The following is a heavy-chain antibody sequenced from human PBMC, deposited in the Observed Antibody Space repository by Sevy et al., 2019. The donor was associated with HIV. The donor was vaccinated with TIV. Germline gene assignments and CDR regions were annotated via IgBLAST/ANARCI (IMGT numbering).Heavy chain of an antibody. CDR3: ARPSPEYYYGMDV. CDR2: IHYSGRT. Sequence: SETLSLTCSVSGDSISTQYWSWIRQPPGKGLEWIGYIHYSGRTNYNPSLKSRVNILVDRTKNQFSLKLSSVTAADTAVYYCARPSPEYYYGMDVWGQGTTVTVSS. J-gene: IGHJ6*02. CDR1: GDSISTQY. V-gene: IGHV4-59*11.